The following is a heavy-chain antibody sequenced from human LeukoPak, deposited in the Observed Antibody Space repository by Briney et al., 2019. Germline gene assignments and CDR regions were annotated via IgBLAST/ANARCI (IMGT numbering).Heavy chain of an antibody. Sequence: GGSLRLSCAASGFTFSDYGMHWVRQAPGKGPGWVAVISYDGSNKYYADSVKGLFTISRDNSKNTLYLQMTSLRVEDTAMYYCAKGISSNDAFDIWGQGTMVIVSS. CDR3: AKGISSNDAFDI. J-gene: IGHJ3*02. CDR1: GFTFSDYG. CDR2: ISYDGSNK. V-gene: IGHV3-30*18. D-gene: IGHD2/OR15-2a*01.